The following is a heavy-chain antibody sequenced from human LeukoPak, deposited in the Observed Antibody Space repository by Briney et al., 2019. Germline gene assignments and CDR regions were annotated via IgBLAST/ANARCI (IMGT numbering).Heavy chain of an antibody. CDR2: ISAYNGNT. D-gene: IGHD3-10*01. CDR3: ARGGSRSRRGDDAFDI. V-gene: IGHV1-18*01. J-gene: IGHJ3*02. Sequence: ASVKVSCKASGYTFTNYAMNWVRQAPGQGLEWMGWISAYNGNTELAQKFQGRVTLATDASTRTAYVELRSLTSDDTAGYFCARGGSRSRRGDDAFDIWGQGTMVTVSS. CDR1: GYTFTNYA.